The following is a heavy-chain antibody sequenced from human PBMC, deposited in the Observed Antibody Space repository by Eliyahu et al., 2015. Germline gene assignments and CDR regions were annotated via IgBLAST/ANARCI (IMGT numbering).Heavy chain of an antibody. CDR1: GFPFTNYD. V-gene: IGHV3-48*03. J-gene: IGHJ6*02. CDR3: ATGVNLWSPPWVV. D-gene: IGHD2-8*02. Sequence: VRPGGSVRLSCAASGFPFTNYDMNWVRQAPGKGLEWISYISKSGNTKNYADSVKGRFTLSRDNAKNSVYLQLNSLRPEDTAVYYCATGVNLWSPPWVVWGQGTTVTVSS. CDR2: ISKSGNTK.